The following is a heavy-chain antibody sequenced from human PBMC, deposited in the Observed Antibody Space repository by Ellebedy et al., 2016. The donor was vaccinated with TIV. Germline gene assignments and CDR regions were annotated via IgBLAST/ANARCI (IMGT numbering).Heavy chain of an antibody. J-gene: IGHJ4*02. V-gene: IGHV1-46*01. D-gene: IGHD6-6*01. CDR3: ARENSSSSNGAYVY. CDR1: GYTFSNYY. CDR2: INPSGGRI. Sequence: ASVKVSXXASGYTFSNYYIHWVRQDPGQGLEWMGLINPSGGRISYAQNFQGRVTMTRATSTSTVYMELRSLRSEDTAVYYCARENSSSSNGAYVYWGQGTLVTVSS.